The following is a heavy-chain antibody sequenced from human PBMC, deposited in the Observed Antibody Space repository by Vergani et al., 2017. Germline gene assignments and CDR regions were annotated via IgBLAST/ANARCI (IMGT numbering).Heavy chain of an antibody. CDR3: ARVNTETNGHLYYYYYMDV. Sequence: QVQLQQWGGGLLKPSETLSLTCVVNGGSFTSYHWTWIRQSPGEGLEWVGDLDHTGRPDYNPSLKSRLTMSVDKSRNQFSLTLNSVTATDTAIYFCARVNTETNGHLYYYYYMDVRGQGTAVTVS. D-gene: IGHD4-11*01. V-gene: IGHV4-34*01. J-gene: IGHJ6*03. CDR2: LDHTGRP. CDR1: GGSFTSYH.